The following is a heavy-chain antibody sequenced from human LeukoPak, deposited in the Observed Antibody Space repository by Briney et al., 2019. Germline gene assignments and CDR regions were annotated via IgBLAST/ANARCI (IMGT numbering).Heavy chain of an antibody. CDR3: ARGAMVRGVLHTQYNWFDP. CDR2: IYYSGST. D-gene: IGHD3-10*01. V-gene: IGHV4-59*12. CDR1: GGSISSYY. J-gene: IGHJ5*02. Sequence: SETLSLTCTVSGGSISSYYWSWIRQPPGKGLEWIGYIYYSGSTNYNPSLKSRVTISVDTSKNQFSLKLSSVTAADTAVYYCARGAMVRGVLHTQYNWFDPWGQGTLVTVSS.